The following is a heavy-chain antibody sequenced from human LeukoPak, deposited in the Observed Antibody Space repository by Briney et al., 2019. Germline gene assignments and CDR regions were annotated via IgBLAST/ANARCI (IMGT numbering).Heavy chain of an antibody. CDR2: INPNSGGT. CDR1: GYTFTGYY. D-gene: IGHD2-2*01. J-gene: IGHJ4*02. CDR3: ARDKVVVPGGFDY. V-gene: IGHV1-2*02. Sequence: ASAKVSCKASGYTFTGYYMHWVRQAPGQGLEWMGWINPNSGGTNYAQKFQGRVTMTRDTSISTAYMELSRLRSDDTAVYYCARDKVVVPGGFDYWGQGTLVAVSS.